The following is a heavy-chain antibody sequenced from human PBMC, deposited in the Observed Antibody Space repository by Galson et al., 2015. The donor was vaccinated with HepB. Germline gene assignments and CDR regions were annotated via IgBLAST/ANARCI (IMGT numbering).Heavy chain of an antibody. CDR2: ISYDGSNK. J-gene: IGHJ4*02. D-gene: IGHD3-10*01. CDR3: AKDRAYYGSGSLDY. Sequence: GKGLEWVAVISYDGSNKYYADSVKGRFTISRDNSKNTLYLQMNSLRAEDTAVYYCAKDRAYYGSGSLDYWGQGTLVTVSS. V-gene: IGHV3-30-3*02.